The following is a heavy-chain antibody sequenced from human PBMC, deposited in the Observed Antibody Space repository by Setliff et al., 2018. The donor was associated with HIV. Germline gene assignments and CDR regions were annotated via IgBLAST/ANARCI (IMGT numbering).Heavy chain of an antibody. J-gene: IGHJ6*03. CDR1: GGSFSGYY. V-gene: IGHV4-34*01. D-gene: IGHD6-19*01. Sequence: SETLSLTCAVYGGSFSGYYWSWIRQPPGKGLEWIGEINHSGSTNYNPSLKSRVTISVDTSKNQFSLKLSSVTAADTAVYYCARGKGSGWLTYYYYMDVWGKGTTVTAP. CDR3: ARGKGSGWLTYYYYMDV. CDR2: INHSGST.